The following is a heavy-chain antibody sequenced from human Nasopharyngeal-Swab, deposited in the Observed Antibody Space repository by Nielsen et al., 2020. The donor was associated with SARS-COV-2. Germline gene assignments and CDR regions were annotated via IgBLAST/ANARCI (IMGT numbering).Heavy chain of an antibody. D-gene: IGHD4-17*01. CDR1: GYTFTSYW. CDR2: IYPGDSDT. CDR3: ARHGGGGYGDYQYYFDY. V-gene: IGHV5-51*01. Sequence: KVSCKASGYTFTSYWIGWVRQMPGKGLEWMGIIYPGDSDTRYSPSFQGQVTISADKSISTAYLQWSSLKASDTAMYYCARHGGGGYGDYQYYFDYWGQGTLVTVSS. J-gene: IGHJ4*02.